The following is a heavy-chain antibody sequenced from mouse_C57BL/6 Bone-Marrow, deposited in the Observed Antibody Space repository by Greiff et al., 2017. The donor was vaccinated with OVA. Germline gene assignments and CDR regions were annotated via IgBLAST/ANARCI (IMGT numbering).Heavy chain of an antibody. J-gene: IGHJ4*01. CDR1: GFTFTDYY. CDR3: ARYTHYGSSYAMDY. V-gene: IGHV7-3*01. Sequence: EVQGVESGGGLVQPGGSLSLSCAASGFTFTDYYMSWVRQPPGKALEWLGFIRNKANGYTTEYSASVKARFTISRDNSHSILYLQLNALRAEDSDTYSCARYTHYGSSYAMDYWGQGTSVTVSS. D-gene: IGHD1-1*01. CDR2: IRNKANGYTT.